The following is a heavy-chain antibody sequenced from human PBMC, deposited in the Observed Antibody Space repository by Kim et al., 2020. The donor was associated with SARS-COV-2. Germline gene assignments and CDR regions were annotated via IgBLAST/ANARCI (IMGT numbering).Heavy chain of an antibody. CDR1: GGSISSGGYY. Sequence: SETLSLTCTVSGGSISSGGYYWSWIRQHPGKGLEWIGYIYYSGSTYYNPSLKSRVTISVDTSKNQFSLKLSSVTAADTAVYYCAREGYSDVRFAFDYWGQGTLVTVSS. CDR2: IYYSGST. J-gene: IGHJ4*02. CDR3: AREGYSDVRFAFDY. V-gene: IGHV4-31*03. D-gene: IGHD2-15*01.